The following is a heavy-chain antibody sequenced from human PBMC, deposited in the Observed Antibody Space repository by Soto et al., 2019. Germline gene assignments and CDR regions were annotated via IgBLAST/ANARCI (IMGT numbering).Heavy chain of an antibody. Sequence: GESLKISCRASGFAFTNYWISWVRQMPGKGLEWMGKIDPGDSSTNYSPSFRGHITISVDRSINTAHLQFSSLKAADTAVYYCARLEKWYYNYYGLDVWGQGTMVTVSS. CDR3: ARLEKWYYNYYGLDV. V-gene: IGHV5-10-1*01. CDR1: GFAFTNYW. J-gene: IGHJ6*02. CDR2: IDPGDSST. D-gene: IGHD1-26*01.